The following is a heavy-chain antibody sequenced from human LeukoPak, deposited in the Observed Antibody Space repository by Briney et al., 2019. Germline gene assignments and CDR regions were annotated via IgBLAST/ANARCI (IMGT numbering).Heavy chain of an antibody. V-gene: IGHV4-39*01. CDR3: ARSVAYTSGWYIDY. D-gene: IGHD6-19*01. J-gene: IGHJ4*02. CDR1: GGSLSRSGYY. CDR2: FYYGGSA. Sequence: SETLSLTSTVSGGSLSRSGYYWGWIRQPPGRRLEWIGNFYYGGSAYYNPSLKSRITISVDTSKNQFSLNLNSVTAADTSVYFCARSVAYTSGWYIDYWGQGTLVTVSS.